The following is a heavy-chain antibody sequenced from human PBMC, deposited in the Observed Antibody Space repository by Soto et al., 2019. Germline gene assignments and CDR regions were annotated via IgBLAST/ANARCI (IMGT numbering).Heavy chain of an antibody. Sequence: AVKVSCKTSGYTFTSCDINWVRQAPGQGLEWVGWMNTNSDDTRSAQKFRGRLTLTRDKSMRAVYMKLSNLRPDDSAVYYCAREWSAAGHFYGMDVWGKGTTVTVPS. V-gene: IGHV1-8*01. CDR2: MNTNSDDT. CDR3: AREWSAAGHFYGMDV. D-gene: IGHD6-13*01. J-gene: IGHJ6*04. CDR1: GYTFTSCD.